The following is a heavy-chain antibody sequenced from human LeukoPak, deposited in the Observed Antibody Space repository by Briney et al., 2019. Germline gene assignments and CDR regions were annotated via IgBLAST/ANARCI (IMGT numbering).Heavy chain of an antibody. D-gene: IGHD5-12*01. V-gene: IGHV3-53*01. Sequence: GGSLRLSCTASGFTFSINYMAWVRQAPGKGLEWVSVIYSGGDTYYADSVKGRFTISRDNSKNTLYLQMNSLRAEDTAVYYCAKARLKYSGYDWVIDYWGQGTLVTVSS. J-gene: IGHJ4*02. CDR3: AKARLKYSGYDWVIDY. CDR1: GFTFSINY. CDR2: IYSGGDT.